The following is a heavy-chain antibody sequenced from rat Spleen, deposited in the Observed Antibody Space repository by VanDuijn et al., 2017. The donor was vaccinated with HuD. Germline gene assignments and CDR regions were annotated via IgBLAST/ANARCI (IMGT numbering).Heavy chain of an antibody. CDR1: GFSLTNFH. CDR3: ARQATRAPFDY. Sequence: QVQLKESGPGLVQPSQTLSLTCTVSGFSLTNFHVSWVRQPPGKGLEWMGGIWGDGSTDYNSALKSRLSISRDTSKSQVFLKMNNLQTEDTAMYFCARQATRAPFDYWGQGVMVTVSS. D-gene: IGHD1-4*01. V-gene: IGHV2-15*01. J-gene: IGHJ2*01. CDR2: IWGDGST.